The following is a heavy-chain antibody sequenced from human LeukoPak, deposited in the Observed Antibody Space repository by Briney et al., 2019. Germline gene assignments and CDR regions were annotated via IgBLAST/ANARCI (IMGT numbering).Heavy chain of an antibody. CDR1: GGSISVGGYC. V-gene: IGHV4-61*08. J-gene: IGHJ6*02. Sequence: SQTLSLTCTVSGGSISVGGYCWSWIRQPPGKGLEWIGYIYYSGSTNYNPSLKSRVTISVDTSKNQFSLKLSSVTAADTAVYYCARDTVVTPFGMDVWGQGTTVTVSS. CDR3: ARDTVVTPFGMDV. CDR2: IYYSGST. D-gene: IGHD4-23*01.